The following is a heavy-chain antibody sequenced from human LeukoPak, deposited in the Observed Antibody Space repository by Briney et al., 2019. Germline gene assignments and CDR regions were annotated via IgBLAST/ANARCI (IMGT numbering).Heavy chain of an antibody. Sequence: GGSLRLSCAASGFTFNTYAMSWVRQAPGKGLEWVSAISDSGGSAYYADSVKGRFTISRDNSKNTLYLQMNSLRAEDTAVYYCARDPGSGYEEHFDYWGQGTLVTVSS. V-gene: IGHV3-23*01. D-gene: IGHD5-12*01. CDR1: GFTFNTYA. J-gene: IGHJ4*02. CDR2: ISDSGGSA. CDR3: ARDPGSGYEEHFDY.